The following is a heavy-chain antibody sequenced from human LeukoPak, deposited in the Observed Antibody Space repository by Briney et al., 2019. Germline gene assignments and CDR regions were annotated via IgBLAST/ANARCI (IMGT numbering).Heavy chain of an antibody. D-gene: IGHD1-14*01. CDR2: INWNGGST. V-gene: IGHV3-20*04. CDR1: GSTFDDYG. Sequence: GGPLRLSCAASGSTFDDYGMSWVRQAPGKGLEWVSGINWNGGSTGYADSVKGRFTISRDNAKNSLYLQMNSLRAEDTALYYCARDSGRGYFHISFNYWGQGTLVTVSS. CDR3: ARDSGRGYFHISFNY. J-gene: IGHJ4*02.